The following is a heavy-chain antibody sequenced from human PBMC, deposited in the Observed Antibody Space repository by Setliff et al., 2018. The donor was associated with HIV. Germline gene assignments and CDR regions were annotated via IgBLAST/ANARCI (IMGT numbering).Heavy chain of an antibody. CDR2: INWDGGTT. J-gene: IGHJ4*02. CDR3: AKGHATVTSHTEIDY. D-gene: IGHD4-17*01. CDR1: GFTFSTYA. Sequence: QPGGSLRLSCAASGFTFSTYAMGWVRQAPGKGLEWVSLINWDGGTTYYAESVKGRFTISRDNSKDSLYLQMNSLRAEDTALYYCAKGHATVTSHTEIDYWGQGTLVTVSS. V-gene: IGHV3-43D*04.